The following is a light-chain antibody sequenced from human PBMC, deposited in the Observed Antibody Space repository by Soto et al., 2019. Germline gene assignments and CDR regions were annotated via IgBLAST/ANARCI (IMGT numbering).Light chain of an antibody. CDR1: ISNIGGNS. CDR3: GSWDSSLSAYV. V-gene: IGLV1-51*01. Sequence: SVLTQTPSVYAAPGQKFTISCSGSISNIGGNSVSWYQQLPGTAPKLLIYDDNKRPSGIPDRFSGSKSGTSATLGITGFQTGDEADYYCGSWDSSLSAYVFGTGTRSPS. J-gene: IGLJ1*01. CDR2: DDN.